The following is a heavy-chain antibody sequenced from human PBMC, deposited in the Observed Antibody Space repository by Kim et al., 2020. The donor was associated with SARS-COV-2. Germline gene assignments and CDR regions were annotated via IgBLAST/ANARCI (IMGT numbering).Heavy chain of an antibody. D-gene: IGHD4-17*01. V-gene: IGHV4-34*01. CDR1: GGSFSGYY. CDR2: INHSGST. CDR3: ARGRTVTTVYYYYYMDV. Sequence: SETLSLTCAVYGGSFSGYYWSWIRQPPGKGLEWIGEINHSGSTNYNPSLKSRVTISVDTSKNQFSLKLSSVTAADTAVYYCARGRTVTTVYYYYYMDVWG. J-gene: IGHJ6*03.